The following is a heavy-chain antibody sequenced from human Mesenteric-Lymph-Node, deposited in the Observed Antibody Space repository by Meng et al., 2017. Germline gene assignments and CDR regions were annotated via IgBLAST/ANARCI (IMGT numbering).Heavy chain of an antibody. CDR2: TYYRSEWFS. CDR3: GRGYYFDY. J-gene: IGHJ4*02. Sequence: QVQLQQSGPGLVEPSQTLSLTCAISGDSVSSNSAVWNWIRQSPSRGLEWLGRTYYRSEWFSDYAESVKSRITISPDTSKNQFSLQLTSVTPEDAAVYYCGRGYYFDYWGQGTLVTVSS. D-gene: IGHD5-12*01. V-gene: IGHV6-1*01. CDR1: GDSVSSNSAV.